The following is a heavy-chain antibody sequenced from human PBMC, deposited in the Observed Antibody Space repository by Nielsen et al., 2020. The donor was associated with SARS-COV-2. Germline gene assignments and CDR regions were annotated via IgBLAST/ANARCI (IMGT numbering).Heavy chain of an antibody. V-gene: IGHV7-4-1*02. D-gene: IGHD2-15*01. CDR3: ARDPTWSSPCYYYYGMDV. J-gene: IGHJ6*02. CDR2: INTNTGNP. Sequence: WVRQAPGQGLEWMGWINTNTGNPTYAQGFTGRFVFSLDTSVSTAYLQISSLKAEDTAVYYCARDPTWSSPCYYYYGMDVWGQGTTVTVSS.